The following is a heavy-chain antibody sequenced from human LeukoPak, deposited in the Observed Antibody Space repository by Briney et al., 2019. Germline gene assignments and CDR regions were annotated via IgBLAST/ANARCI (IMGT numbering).Heavy chain of an antibody. J-gene: IGHJ3*02. CDR3: ARGASHFDAFDI. D-gene: IGHD2-2*01. V-gene: IGHV5-51*01. CDR1: GYRFTSYW. Sequence: GEALKTSCKGSGYRFTSYWIGLVRQIPGKGLEWMGIIYPGDSDTIYSPSFQGQVTISADKSISTAYLQWSSLKASDTAMYYCARGASHFDAFDIWGQETMVTVSS. CDR2: IYPGDSDT.